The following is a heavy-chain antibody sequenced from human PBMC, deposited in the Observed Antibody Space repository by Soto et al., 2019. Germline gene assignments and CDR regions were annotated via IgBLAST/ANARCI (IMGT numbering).Heavy chain of an antibody. CDR2: INDSGDI. D-gene: IGHD3-10*01. CDR3: ARGLILWFGELSRRGGYYYYMDV. V-gene: IGHV4-34*01. CDR1: GGSFSGYQ. J-gene: IGHJ6*03. Sequence: QEKLQQWGAGLLKHSETLSRTCAVYGGSFSGYQWSWIRQTPGKGLEWIGGINDSGDINYNPSLKSRVTILVDSPKKQISLRLSSVTAADTAVYYCARGLILWFGELSRRGGYYYYMDVWGKGTTVTVSS.